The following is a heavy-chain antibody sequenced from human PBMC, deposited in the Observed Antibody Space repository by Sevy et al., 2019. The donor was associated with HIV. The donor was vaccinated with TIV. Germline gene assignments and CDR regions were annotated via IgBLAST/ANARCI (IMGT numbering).Heavy chain of an antibody. Sequence: SETLSLTCTVSGGSISSGGYYWSWIRQHPGKGLEWIGYIYYSGSTYYNPSLKSRVTISVDTSKNQFSLKLSSVTAADTAVYYCASYDHYYDSSGYPSDGLVAFDIWGQGTMVTVSS. D-gene: IGHD3-22*01. CDR2: IYYSGST. V-gene: IGHV4-31*03. CDR3: ASYDHYYDSSGYPSDGLVAFDI. CDR1: GGSISSGGYY. J-gene: IGHJ3*02.